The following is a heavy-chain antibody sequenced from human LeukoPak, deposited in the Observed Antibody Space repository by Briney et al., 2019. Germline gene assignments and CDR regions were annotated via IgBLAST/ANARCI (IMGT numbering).Heavy chain of an antibody. CDR1: GGSFSGYY. Sequence: PSETLSLTCAVYGGSFSGYYWSWIRQPPGKGLEWIGEINHSGSTNYNPSLKSRVTISVDTSKNQFSLKLSSVTAADTAVYYGARGAYGSGSTVFDYWGQGTLVTVSS. D-gene: IGHD3-10*01. CDR2: INHSGST. V-gene: IGHV4-34*01. J-gene: IGHJ4*02. CDR3: ARGAYGSGSTVFDY.